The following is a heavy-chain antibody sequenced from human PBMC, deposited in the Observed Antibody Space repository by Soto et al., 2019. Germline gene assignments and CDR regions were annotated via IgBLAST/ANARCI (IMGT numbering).Heavy chain of an antibody. V-gene: IGHV1-69*13. D-gene: IGHD2-15*01. J-gene: IGHJ5*02. CDR3: ARHRGVVVAATPHRVTPKPLTCWFDR. CDR2: IIAIFGTA. CDR1: GGTFSSYA. Sequence: GASVKVSCKASGGTFSSYAISWVRQSRGQVLEWMGGIIAIFGTANYAQKFQGRVTITADQSTSTAYMQLTNLRSEDMGVYYCARHRGVVVAATPHRVTPKPLTCWFDRWGKGTLVTVSS.